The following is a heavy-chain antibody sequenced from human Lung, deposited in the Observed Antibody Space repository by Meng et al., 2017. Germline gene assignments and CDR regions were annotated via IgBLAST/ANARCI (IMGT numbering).Heavy chain of an antibody. CDR1: GGSFSDYY. CDR2: INHSGST. V-gene: IGHV4-34*01. Sequence: QGHLQQWGAGRLKPSETLSLPCVVSGGSFSDYYWSWIRQPPGKGLEWIGEINHSGSTNYNPSLESRATISVDTSQNNLSLKLSSVTAADLAVYYCARGPTTMAHDFDYWGQGTLVTVSS. CDR3: ARGPTTMAHDFDY. J-gene: IGHJ4*02. D-gene: IGHD4-11*01.